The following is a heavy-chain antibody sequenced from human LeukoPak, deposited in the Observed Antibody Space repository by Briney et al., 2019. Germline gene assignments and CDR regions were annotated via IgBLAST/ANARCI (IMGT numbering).Heavy chain of an antibody. J-gene: IGHJ1*01. D-gene: IGHD3-22*01. CDR3: ARNDIADDSSGYPWAFQH. Sequence: GGSLRLSCAASGFTFSSYDMHWVRQATGKGLEWVSAIGTAGDTYYPGSVKGRFTISRENAKNSLYLQMNSLRAGDTAVYYCARNDIADDSSGYPWAFQHWGQGTLVTVSS. CDR2: IGTAGDT. CDR1: GFTFSSYD. V-gene: IGHV3-13*01.